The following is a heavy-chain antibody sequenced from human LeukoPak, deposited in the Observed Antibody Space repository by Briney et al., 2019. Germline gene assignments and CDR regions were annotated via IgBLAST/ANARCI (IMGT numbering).Heavy chain of an antibody. Sequence: SETLSLTCAVYGGSFSGYYWSWIRQPPGKGLEWIGEINHSGDATYNPSLKSRVTISVDTSKNQFSLKLSSVTAADTAVYYCARGRLQKSGYSHWGQGTLVTVSS. J-gene: IGHJ4*02. D-gene: IGHD3-3*01. CDR2: INHSGDA. CDR3: ARGRLQKSGYSH. V-gene: IGHV4-34*01. CDR1: GGSFSGYY.